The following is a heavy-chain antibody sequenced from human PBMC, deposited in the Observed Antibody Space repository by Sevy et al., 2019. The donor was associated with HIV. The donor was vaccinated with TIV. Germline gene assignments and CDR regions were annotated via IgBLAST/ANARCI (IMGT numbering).Heavy chain of an antibody. CDR3: TRDRGEILHSAFDY. Sequence: GGYLRLSCAASGFRFSDYSMHWVRQAPGKGLEWVAVISYDGRNNKYNVDSVKGRFTISRDNSKNTLFLHMNSLRAEDSAIYYCTRDRGEILHSAFDYWGQGTLVTVSS. CDR1: GFRFSDYS. V-gene: IGHV3-30*14. CDR2: ISYDGRNNK. D-gene: IGHD3-16*01. J-gene: IGHJ4*02.